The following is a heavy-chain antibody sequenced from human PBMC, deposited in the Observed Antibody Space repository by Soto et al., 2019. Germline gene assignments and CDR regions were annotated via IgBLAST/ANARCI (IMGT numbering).Heavy chain of an antibody. CDR3: AILSYSSSWYSWFDP. J-gene: IGHJ5*02. CDR2: IYYTGST. CDR1: GGSIRSSY. Sequence: SETLSLTCTVSGGSIRSSYWSWIRQPPGKGLEWIGYIYYTGSTNYNPSLKSRVTISVDTSKNQFSLRLSSVTAADTALYYCAILSYSSSWYSWFDPWGQGTLVTVSS. V-gene: IGHV4-59*08. D-gene: IGHD6-13*01.